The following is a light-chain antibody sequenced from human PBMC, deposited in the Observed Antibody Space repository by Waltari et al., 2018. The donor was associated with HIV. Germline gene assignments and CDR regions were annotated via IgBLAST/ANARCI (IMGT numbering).Light chain of an antibody. CDR3: SSYTSSNTLR. V-gene: IGLV2-14*01. CDR1: SSNVGGYKD. CDR2: EVS. J-gene: IGLJ2*01. Sequence: QSALTQPASVSGSPGQSITISCPGNSSNVGGYKDVLLYQQPPGKGPRLMIYEVSNRPSGVSNRFSGSKSGDTASLTISGLQAEDEAAYYCSSYTSSNTLRFGGGTKLTVL.